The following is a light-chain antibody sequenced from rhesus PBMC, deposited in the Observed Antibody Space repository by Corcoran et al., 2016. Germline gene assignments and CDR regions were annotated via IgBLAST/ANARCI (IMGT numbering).Light chain of an antibody. J-gene: IGKJ3*01. Sequence: DIQMTQSPSSLSASVGESVTITCRASPGISNWLAWYQQKPGKAPKLLIYRAYNLATGVPSRFSGSGSGTDFTLTISRLQPEDIATYYCQQYTNSPVTFGPGTKLDIK. CDR2: RAY. CDR3: QQYTNSPVT. V-gene: IGKV1-69*01. CDR1: PGISNW.